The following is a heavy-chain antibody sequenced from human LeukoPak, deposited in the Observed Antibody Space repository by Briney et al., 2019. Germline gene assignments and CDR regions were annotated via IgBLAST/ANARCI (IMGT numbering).Heavy chain of an antibody. D-gene: IGHD3-10*01. Sequence: SETLSLTCTVSGDSLSSFYWSWIRQPPGKGLEWIGYLYYNGRTNYNPSLESRVTISVDTSKDQFSLKLSSVTAADTAVYYCARTMYYYGSGSYQLTYYFDYWGQGTLVTVSS. CDR2: LYYNGRT. CDR1: GDSLSSFY. CDR3: ARTMYYYGSGSYQLTYYFDY. J-gene: IGHJ4*02. V-gene: IGHV4-59*01.